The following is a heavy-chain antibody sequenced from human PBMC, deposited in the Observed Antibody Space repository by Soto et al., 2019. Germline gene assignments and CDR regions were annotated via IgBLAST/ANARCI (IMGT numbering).Heavy chain of an antibody. Sequence: PGGALRLSCGASGCTFSSYAMHGVRQAPGKGLEWVAVISYDGSNKYYADSVKGRFTISRDNSKNTLYLQMNSLRAEDTAVYYCARLSWWCPRRYFALPGRGTLVPVSS. V-gene: IGHV3-30-3*01. CDR2: ISYDGSNK. D-gene: IGHD2-21*01. CDR1: GCTFSSYA. CDR3: ARLSWWCPRRYFAL. J-gene: IGHJ2*01.